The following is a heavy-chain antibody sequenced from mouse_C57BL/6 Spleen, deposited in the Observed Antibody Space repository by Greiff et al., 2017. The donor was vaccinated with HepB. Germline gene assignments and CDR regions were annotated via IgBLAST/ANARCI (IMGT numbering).Heavy chain of an antibody. CDR3: ARIRGGYAMDY. CDR1: GYTFTDHT. D-gene: IGHD2-12*01. V-gene: IGHV1-78*01. J-gene: IGHJ4*01. Sequence: VQLQQSDAELVKPGASVKISCKVSGYTFTDHTIHWMKQRPEQGLEWIGYIYPRDGSTKYNEKFKGKATLTADKSSSTAYMQLNILTSGDSAVYFGARIRGGYAMDYWGQGTSVTVSS. CDR2: IYPRDGST.